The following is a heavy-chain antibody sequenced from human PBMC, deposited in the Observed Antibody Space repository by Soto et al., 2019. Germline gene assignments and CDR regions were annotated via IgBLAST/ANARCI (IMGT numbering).Heavy chain of an antibody. D-gene: IGHD5-12*01. J-gene: IGHJ6*02. CDR1: GYTFGSYS. Sequence: ASVKVSCKPSGYTFGSYSINWVRQAPGQGLEWMGWISAYNGDTQYVQKFQDRVTMTTNTSTSTAYMELRRLRSDDTAVYYCARGGIVSTNKGKMDVWGQGTTVTAP. V-gene: IGHV1-18*01. CDR2: ISAYNGDT. CDR3: ARGGIVSTNKGKMDV.